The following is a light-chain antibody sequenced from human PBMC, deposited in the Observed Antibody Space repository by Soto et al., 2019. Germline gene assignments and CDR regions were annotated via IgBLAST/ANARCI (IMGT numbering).Light chain of an antibody. CDR1: SSDVGGYEY. CDR2: EVK. J-gene: IGLJ1*01. Sequence: QSALTQPPSASGSPGQSVTISCTGSSSDVGGYEYVSWYQQHPGKAPKVVIYEVKNRPSGVSNRFSGSKSGNTASLTISGLQADDEADYYCCSYTSSSTLYVFGTGTKLTVL. CDR3: CSYTSSSTLYV. V-gene: IGLV2-14*01.